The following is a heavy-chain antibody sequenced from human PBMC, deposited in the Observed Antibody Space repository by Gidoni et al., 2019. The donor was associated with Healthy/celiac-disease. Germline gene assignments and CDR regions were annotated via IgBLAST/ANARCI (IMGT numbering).Heavy chain of an antibody. CDR3: ATSPHNLDIVVVPAANEDFGY. J-gene: IGHJ4*02. Sequence: EVQLVESGGGLVKPGGSVRLSCAASGCTCSRYSTHGVRQAPGKGLEWVSSIRSSSRHIYTADSVKGRFTISRDNAKNSLYLQMNSLRAEDTAVYYCATSPHNLDIVVVPAANEDFGYWGQGTLVTVSS. V-gene: IGHV3-21*01. CDR1: GCTCSRYS. D-gene: IGHD2-2*03. CDR2: IRSSSRHI.